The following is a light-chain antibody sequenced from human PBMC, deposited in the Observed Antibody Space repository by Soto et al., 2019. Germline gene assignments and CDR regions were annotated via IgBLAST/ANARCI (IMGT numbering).Light chain of an antibody. CDR3: HQRSNWPPIT. J-gene: IGKJ5*01. CDR1: QSVSSY. Sequence: EIVLTQSPATLSLSPGDRATLSCRASQSVSSYLAWYQQKPGQAPRLLIYDASNRATGIPARFSGSGSGTDFTLTISSLEPEDFAVYYCHQRSNWPPITFGQGTRLESK. CDR2: DAS. V-gene: IGKV3-11*01.